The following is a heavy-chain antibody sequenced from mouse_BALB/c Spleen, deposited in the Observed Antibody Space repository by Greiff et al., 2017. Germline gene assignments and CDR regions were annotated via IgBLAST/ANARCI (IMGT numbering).Heavy chain of an antibody. CDR1: GFTFSSYA. V-gene: IGHV5-6-5*01. CDR3: APITTVFAY. D-gene: IGHD1-1*01. Sequence: EVQRVESGGGLVKPGGSLKLSCAASGFTFSSYAMSWVRQTPEKRLEWVASISSGGSTYYPDSVKGRFTISRDNARNILYLQMSSLRSEDTAMYYCAPITTVFAYWGQGTLVTVSA. J-gene: IGHJ3*01. CDR2: ISSGGST.